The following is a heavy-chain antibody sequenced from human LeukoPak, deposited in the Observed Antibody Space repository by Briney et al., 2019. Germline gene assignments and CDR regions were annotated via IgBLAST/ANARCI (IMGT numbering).Heavy chain of an antibody. CDR2: ISGSGSRT. V-gene: IGHV3-23*01. CDR1: GFTFSSYA. CDR3: AKRTAVTGPYFDY. D-gene: IGHD6-19*01. Sequence: PGGALRVSCAASGFTFSSYAMRWVRQAPGKGLEWVSTISGSGSRTYYADSVKGRFTISRDNSKNTLYLQMNSLRAEDTAVYYCAKRTAVTGPYFDYWGQGTLVTVSS. J-gene: IGHJ4*02.